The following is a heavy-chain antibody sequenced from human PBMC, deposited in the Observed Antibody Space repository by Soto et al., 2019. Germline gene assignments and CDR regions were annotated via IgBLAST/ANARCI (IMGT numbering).Heavy chain of an antibody. CDR3: ARGEGARLVRENCLDP. CDR2: ISYSGTT. Sequence: SETLSLTCTVSGGSITDNYWSWIRQPPGKGLEWIGYISYSGTTSYNPSLKSRVTMSRDTSQNQFSLTMTSVTAADTAVYYCARGEGARLVRENCLDPWGQGTLVTV. J-gene: IGHJ5*02. D-gene: IGHD1-26*01. V-gene: IGHV4-59*01. CDR1: GGSITDNY.